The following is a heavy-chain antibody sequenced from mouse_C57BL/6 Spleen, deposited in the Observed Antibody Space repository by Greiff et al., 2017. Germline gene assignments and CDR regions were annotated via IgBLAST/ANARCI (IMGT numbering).Heavy chain of an antibody. D-gene: IGHD2-5*01. CDR3: ARRYSKGGYAMDY. V-gene: IGHV1-50*01. CDR2: IDTSDSYT. CDR1: GYTFTSYW. J-gene: IGHJ4*01. Sequence: QVQLKQPGAELVKPGASVTLSCKASGYTFTSYWMQWVKQRPGQGLEGIGEIDTSDSYTNYNQKFKGKATLTVDTSYSTAYMQLSSLTSAESAVYYCARRYSKGGYAMDYWGQGTSVTVSS.